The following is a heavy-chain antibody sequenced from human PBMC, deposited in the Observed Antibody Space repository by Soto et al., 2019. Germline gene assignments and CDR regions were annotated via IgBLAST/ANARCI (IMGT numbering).Heavy chain of an antibody. J-gene: IGHJ5*02. CDR2: IIPIFGTA. CDR1: GGTFSSYA. D-gene: IGHD3-16*01. V-gene: IGHV1-69*06. CDR3: ARDAAIMITFGGVIPPHAYWFDP. Sequence: GASVKVSCKASGGTFSSYAISWVRQAPGQGLEWMGGIIPIFGTANYAQKFQGRVTITADKSTSTAYMELSSLRSEDTAVYYCARDAAIMITFGGVIPPHAYWFDPWGQGTLVTVSS.